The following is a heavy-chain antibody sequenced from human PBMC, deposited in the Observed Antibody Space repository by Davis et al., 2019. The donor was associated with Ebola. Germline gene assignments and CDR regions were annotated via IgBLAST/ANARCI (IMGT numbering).Heavy chain of an antibody. CDR1: GFTFNSHA. Sequence: GGSLRLSCGASGFTFNSHAMHWVRQAPGKGLEWVAVISYHGINKGCAESVKGRFTISRDNSENTLYLQMNSLRAEDTAIYYCGRGNGQNYGTFIDYWGQGTLVTVSS. D-gene: IGHD1-7*01. CDR3: GRGNGQNYGTFIDY. CDR2: ISYHGINK. J-gene: IGHJ4*02. V-gene: IGHV3-30-3*01.